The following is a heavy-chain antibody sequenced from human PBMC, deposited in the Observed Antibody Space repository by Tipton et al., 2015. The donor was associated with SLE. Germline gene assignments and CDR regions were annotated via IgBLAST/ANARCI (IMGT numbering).Heavy chain of an antibody. J-gene: IGHJ4*02. Sequence: TLSLTCTVPGGPISSYYWSWIRQPPGKGLEWIGYIYYSGSTNYNPSLKSRVTISVDTSKNQFSLKLSSVTAADTAVYYCARALGPTIFGVGYWGQGTLVTVSS. D-gene: IGHD3-3*01. V-gene: IGHV4-59*01. CDR1: GGPISSYY. CDR3: ARALGPTIFGVGY. CDR2: IYYSGST.